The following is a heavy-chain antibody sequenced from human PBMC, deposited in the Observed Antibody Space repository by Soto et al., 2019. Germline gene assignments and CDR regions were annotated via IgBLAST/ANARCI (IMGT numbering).Heavy chain of an antibody. D-gene: IGHD3-9*01. CDR1: GGTFSSYA. CDR2: IIPIFGTA. Sequence: SVKVSCKASGGTFSSYAISWVRQAPGQGLEWMGGIIPIFGTANYAQKFQGRVTITADESTSTAYMELSSLRSEDTAVYYCARDVLRYFDWLLPHYFDYWGQGTLVTVSS. CDR3: ARDVLRYFDWLLPHYFDY. V-gene: IGHV1-69*13. J-gene: IGHJ4*02.